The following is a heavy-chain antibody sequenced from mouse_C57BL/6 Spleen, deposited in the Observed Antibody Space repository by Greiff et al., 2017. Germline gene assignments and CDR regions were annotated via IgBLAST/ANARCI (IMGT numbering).Heavy chain of an antibody. D-gene: IGHD2-4*01. CDR3: AREGLRRGFDY. CDR2: IHPNSGST. V-gene: IGHV1-64*01. Sequence: QVQLQQPGAELVKPGASVQLSCKASGYTFTSYWMHWVKQRPGQGLEWIGMIHPNSGSTNYNEKFKSKATLTVDKSSSTAYMQLSSLTSEDSAVYYCAREGLRRGFDYWSQGTTLTVSS. J-gene: IGHJ2*01. CDR1: GYTFTSYW.